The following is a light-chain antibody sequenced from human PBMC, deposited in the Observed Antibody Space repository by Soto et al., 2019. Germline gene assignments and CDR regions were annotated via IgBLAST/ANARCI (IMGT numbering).Light chain of an antibody. CDR1: QSVSSN. J-gene: IGKJ4*01. V-gene: IGKV3-15*01. CDR2: GAS. CDR3: QQYNNWPKVT. Sequence: EIVMTQSPATLSVSTGERATLSCRASQSVSSNLAWYQQTPGQAPRLLIYGASTRATGIPARFSGSGSGTEFTLTISSLQSEDFALYYCQQYNNWPKVTFGGGTKVEI.